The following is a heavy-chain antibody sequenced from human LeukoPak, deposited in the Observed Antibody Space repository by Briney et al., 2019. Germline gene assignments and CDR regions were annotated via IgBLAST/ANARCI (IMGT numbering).Heavy chain of an antibody. CDR1: GFTFSSYA. Sequence: GGSLRLSCAASGFTFSSYAMSWVRQAPGKGLEWVSPISGSGGSTYYADSVKGRFTISRDNSRNTLYLQMNSLRAEDTAVYYCAKDKDYGVLGWFDPWGQGTLVTVSS. CDR3: AKDKDYGVLGWFDP. CDR2: ISGSGGST. J-gene: IGHJ5*02. V-gene: IGHV3-23*01. D-gene: IGHD4-17*01.